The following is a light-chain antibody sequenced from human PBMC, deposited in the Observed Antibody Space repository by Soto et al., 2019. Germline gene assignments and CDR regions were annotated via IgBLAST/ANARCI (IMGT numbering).Light chain of an antibody. V-gene: IGKV1-39*01. CDR1: QSISTN. J-gene: IGKJ1*01. CDR2: AAS. CDR3: HQTFSTRSWT. Sequence: DIQMTQSPSSLSASVGDRVTITCRASQSISTNLNWYQHKPGKAPKLLIYAASSLQSGVPSRFSGSGSGTDFTLTISTLQPEDFATYYCHQTFSTRSWTFGQGTKVDIK.